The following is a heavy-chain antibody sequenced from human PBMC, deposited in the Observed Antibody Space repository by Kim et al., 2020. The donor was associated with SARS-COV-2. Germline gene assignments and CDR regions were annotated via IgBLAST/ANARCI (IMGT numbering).Heavy chain of an antibody. Sequence: GGSLRLSCAASGFTFSSYAMSWVRQAPGKGLEWVSAISGSGGSTYYADSVKGRFTISRDNSKNTLYLQMNSLRAEDTAVYYCAKVGEPDYVWGSYRLGFDYWGQGTLVTVSS. J-gene: IGHJ4*02. CDR1: GFTFSSYA. V-gene: IGHV3-23*01. D-gene: IGHD3-16*02. CDR2: ISGSGGST. CDR3: AKVGEPDYVWGSYRLGFDY.